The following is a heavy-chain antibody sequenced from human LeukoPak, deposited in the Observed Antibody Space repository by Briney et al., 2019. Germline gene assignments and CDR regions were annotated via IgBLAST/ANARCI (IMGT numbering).Heavy chain of an antibody. CDR3: ARLKFYDSTGYSPGHYMDV. CDR2: LYPGVST. V-gene: IGHV4-4*07. Sequence: PSETLSLTCTVSGGSIGSYYWSWIRQAPGKGLEWIGRLYPGVSTNYNPSLKSRVTMSVDTSKNQFALKLSAVTAADTAVYYCARLKFYDSTGYSPGHYMDVWGKGTTVTVSS. J-gene: IGHJ6*03. CDR1: GGSIGSYY. D-gene: IGHD3-22*01.